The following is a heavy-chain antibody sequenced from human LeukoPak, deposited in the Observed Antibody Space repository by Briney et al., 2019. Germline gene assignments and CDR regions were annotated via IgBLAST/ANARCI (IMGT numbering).Heavy chain of an antibody. Sequence: VGSLRLSCAASGFTFSNYWMTCVRHTPRKGLEWVANLRQDGSETYYVDSVKGRFTISRDNSNNSLYLQMSSLRAEDTAVYYCARAGGRASGSSYWGQGTLVSVSS. V-gene: IGHV3-7*01. CDR3: ARAGGRASGSSY. D-gene: IGHD1-26*01. CDR1: GFTFSNYW. J-gene: IGHJ4*02. CDR2: LRQDGSET.